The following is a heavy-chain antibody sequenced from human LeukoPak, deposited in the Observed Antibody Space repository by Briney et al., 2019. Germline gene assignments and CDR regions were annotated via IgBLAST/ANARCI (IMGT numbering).Heavy chain of an antibody. D-gene: IGHD6-25*01. Sequence: GGSLRLSCAASGFTFSSYAMSWVRQAPGKGLEWVSLIYSGENTYYADSVKGRFTISRDSSINALFLEMNSLRAEDTAVYYCASTMYTSAPTFDYWGQGTLVTVSS. J-gene: IGHJ4*02. V-gene: IGHV3-53*01. CDR1: GFTFSSYA. CDR3: ASTMYTSAPTFDY. CDR2: IYSGENT.